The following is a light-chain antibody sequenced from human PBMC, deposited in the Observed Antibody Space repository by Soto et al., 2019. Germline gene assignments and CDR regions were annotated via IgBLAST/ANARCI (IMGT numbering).Light chain of an antibody. CDR1: QTVGSSY. CDR2: GAS. V-gene: IGKV3-20*01. Sequence: DIVLTQSPANLSLSPGDRATLSCRASQTVGSSYLAWYQQKPGQAPRLFIYGASSRATGVPDRFSGSGSGTDFTLTISRLEPEDFAVYYCQHSGSSPPWTFGQGTKVDVK. CDR3: QHSGSSPPWT. J-gene: IGKJ1*01.